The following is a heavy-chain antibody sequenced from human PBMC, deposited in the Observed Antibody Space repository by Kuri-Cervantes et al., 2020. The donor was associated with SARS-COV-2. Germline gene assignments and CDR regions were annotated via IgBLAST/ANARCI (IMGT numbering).Heavy chain of an antibody. CDR3: ARDTSAYQNYYYYYGVDV. CDR2: IYYSGST. J-gene: IGHJ6*02. D-gene: IGHD2-2*01. Sequence: ESLKISCTVSGGSMRYFYWSWIRQPPGRGLEWIGYIYYSGSTNYNPSLQNRVSILIDTSKNQFSLRLTSVTAADTAVYYCARDTSAYQNYYYYYGVDVWGQGTTVTVSS. CDR1: GGSMRYFY. V-gene: IGHV4-59*01.